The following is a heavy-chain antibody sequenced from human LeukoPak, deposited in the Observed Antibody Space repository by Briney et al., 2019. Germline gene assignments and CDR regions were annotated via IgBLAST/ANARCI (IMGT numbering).Heavy chain of an antibody. Sequence: GASVKVSCTASGYTFTSYGISWVRQAPGQGLEWMGWISAYNGNTNYAQKLQGRVTMTTDTSTSTAYMELRSLRSDDTAVYYCAREIVVVVAATRSQHFDYWGQGTLVTVSS. CDR2: ISAYNGNT. CDR3: AREIVVVVAATRSQHFDY. J-gene: IGHJ4*02. CDR1: GYTFTSYG. D-gene: IGHD2-15*01. V-gene: IGHV1-18*01.